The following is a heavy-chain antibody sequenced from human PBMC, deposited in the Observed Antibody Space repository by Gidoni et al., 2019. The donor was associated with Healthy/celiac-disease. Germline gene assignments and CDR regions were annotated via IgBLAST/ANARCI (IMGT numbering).Heavy chain of an antibody. CDR2: INSDGSST. CDR3: ARDPPIPPPYYYDSSGYYFVY. J-gene: IGHJ4*02. V-gene: IGHV3-74*01. CDR1: GFAFSSYW. Sequence: EVQLVESGGGLVQPGGCLKLSCAASGFAFSSYWMSWVPQAPGNGLVWVSRINSDGSSTSYADSAKGRFTISRYNAKNTLYLQMNSLRAEDTAVYYCARDPPIPPPYYYDSSGYYFVYWGQGTLFTVSS. D-gene: IGHD3-22*01.